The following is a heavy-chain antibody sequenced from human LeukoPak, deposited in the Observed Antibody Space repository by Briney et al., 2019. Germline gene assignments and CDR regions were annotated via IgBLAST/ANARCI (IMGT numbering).Heavy chain of an antibody. V-gene: IGHV3-23*01. CDR1: GFTFSSYA. D-gene: IGHD2-15*01. J-gene: IGHJ3*02. CDR2: ISGSGGST. Sequence: GGSLRLSCAASGFTFSSYAMSWVRQAPGKGLEWVSAISGSGGSTYYADSVKGRFTISRDNSKNTLYLQMNSLRAEDTAVYYCAREVVVVVAATTEGAFDIWGQGTMVTVSS. CDR3: AREVVVVVAATTEGAFDI.